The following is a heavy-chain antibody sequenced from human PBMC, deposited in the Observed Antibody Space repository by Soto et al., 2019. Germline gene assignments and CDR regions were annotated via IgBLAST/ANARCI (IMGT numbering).Heavy chain of an antibody. CDR1: GGTFSSYA. V-gene: IGHV1-18*01. J-gene: IGHJ6*02. CDR2: ISTYNGHT. CDR3: ARDYPYYDILTGYYAYYYYGMDV. Sequence: GASVKVSCKASGGTFSSYAISWVRQAPGQGLEWMGWISTYNGHTKYAPKLQGRVIMTTDTSTSAAYMELRSLRSDDTAAYYCARDYPYYDILTGYYAYYYYGMDVWGQGTTVTVSS. D-gene: IGHD3-9*01.